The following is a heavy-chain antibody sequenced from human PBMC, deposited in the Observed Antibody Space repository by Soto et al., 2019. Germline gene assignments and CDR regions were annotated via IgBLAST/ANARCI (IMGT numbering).Heavy chain of an antibody. CDR3: ARLFLLWFGELSNVNWFDP. J-gene: IGHJ5*02. Sequence: QLQLQESGPGLVKPSETLSLTCTVSGGSISSSSYYWGWIRQPPGKGLEWIGSIYYSGSTYYNPSLKRRVTISVDTSKNQFSLKLSSVTAADTAVYYCARLFLLWFGELSNVNWFDPWGQGTLVTVSS. D-gene: IGHD3-10*01. CDR1: GGSISSSSYY. V-gene: IGHV4-39*01. CDR2: IYYSGST.